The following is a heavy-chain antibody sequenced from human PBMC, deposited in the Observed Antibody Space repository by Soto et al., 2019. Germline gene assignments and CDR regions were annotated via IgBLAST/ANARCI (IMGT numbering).Heavy chain of an antibody. V-gene: IGHV1-69*13. J-gene: IGHJ4*02. D-gene: IGHD6-19*01. CDR3: ARHGSMAVAGQFDY. Sequence: GASVKVSCKASGGTFSSYAISWVRQAPGQGLEWMGGIIPIFGTANYAQKFQGRVTITADESTSTAYMELSSLRSEDTAVYYCARHGSMAVAGQFDYWGQGTLVTVSS. CDR2: IIPIFGTA. CDR1: GGTFSSYA.